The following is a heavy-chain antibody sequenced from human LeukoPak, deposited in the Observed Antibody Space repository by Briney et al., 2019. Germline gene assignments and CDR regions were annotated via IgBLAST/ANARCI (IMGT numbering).Heavy chain of an antibody. Sequence: SETLSLTCTVSGGSISSYYWSWIRQPPGKGLEWIGYIYYSGSTNYNASLKSRVTISVDTSKNQFSLKLSSVTAADTAVYYCARHSGNGVIIGTSRPYCGGDCYHNWFDPWGQGTLVTVSS. D-gene: IGHD2-21*02. CDR2: IYYSGST. J-gene: IGHJ5*02. CDR3: ARHSGNGVIIGTSRPYCGGDCYHNWFDP. CDR1: GGSISSYY. V-gene: IGHV4-59*08.